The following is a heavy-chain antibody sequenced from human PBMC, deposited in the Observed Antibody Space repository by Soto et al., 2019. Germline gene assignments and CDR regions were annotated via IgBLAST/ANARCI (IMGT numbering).Heavy chain of an antibody. CDR3: AKDRGVRRLQYYYYGMDV. CDR2: ISGSGGST. Sequence: EVQLLESGGGLVQPGGSLRLSCAASGFTFSSYAMSWVRQAPGKGLEWVSAISGSGGSTYYADSVKGRFTISRDNSKNTLYLQMNSLRAEDTAVYYCAKDRGVRRLQYYYYGMDVWGQGTTVTVSS. J-gene: IGHJ6*02. D-gene: IGHD4-4*01. CDR1: GFTFSSYA. V-gene: IGHV3-23*01.